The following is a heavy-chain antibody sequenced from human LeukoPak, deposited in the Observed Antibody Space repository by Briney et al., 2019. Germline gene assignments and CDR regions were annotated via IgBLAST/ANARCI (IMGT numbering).Heavy chain of an antibody. CDR2: INTNTGNP. CDR3: AREGMAAYYDILTGYYDYYYYYYMDV. D-gene: IGHD3-9*01. CDR1: GYTFTSYA. J-gene: IGHJ6*03. Sequence: GASVKVSCKASGYTFTSYAMNWVRQAPGQGLEWMGWINTNTGNPTYAQGFTGRFVFSLDTSVGTAYLQISSLKAEDTAVYYCAREGMAAYYDILTGYYDYYYYYYMDVWGKGTTVTVSS. V-gene: IGHV7-4-1*02.